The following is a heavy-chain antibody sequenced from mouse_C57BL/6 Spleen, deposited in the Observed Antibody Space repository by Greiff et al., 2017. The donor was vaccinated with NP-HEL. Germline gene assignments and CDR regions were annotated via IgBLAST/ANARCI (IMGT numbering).Heavy chain of an antibody. CDR1: GYTFTSYW. J-gene: IGHJ2*01. CDR3: AIRGDYDDFDY. D-gene: IGHD2-4*01. V-gene: IGHV1-69*01. CDR2: IDPSDSYA. Sequence: QVQLQQPGAELVMPGASVKLSCKASGYTFTSYWMHWVKQRPGQGLEWTGEIDPSDSYANYNQKLKGKSTLTVDKSSRTAYMQLSSLTSEDSAVYYCAIRGDYDDFDYWGQGTTLTVSS.